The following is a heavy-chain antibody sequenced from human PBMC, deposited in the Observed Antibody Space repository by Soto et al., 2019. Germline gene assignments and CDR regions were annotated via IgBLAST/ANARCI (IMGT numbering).Heavy chain of an antibody. V-gene: IGHV4-59*01. CDR3: ARDHYGFIGGIDV. Sequence: SATLSLTCTVSGGSISSYYWSWIRQPPGKGLEWIGYIYYSGSTNYNSSLKSRVTISVDTYKNQFSLKLSSVTAEDTAVYDGARDHYGFIGGIDVWGLGT. J-gene: IGHJ6*02. CDR1: GGSISSYY. D-gene: IGHD4-17*01. CDR2: IYYSGST.